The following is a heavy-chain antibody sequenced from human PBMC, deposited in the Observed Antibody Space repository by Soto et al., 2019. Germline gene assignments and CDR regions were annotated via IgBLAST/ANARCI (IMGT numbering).Heavy chain of an antibody. CDR2: ISWDSGRT. D-gene: IGHD6-6*01. V-gene: IGHV3-9*01. CDR3: AKAYSSSGHDAFDI. J-gene: IGHJ3*02. CDR1: RVTFWIYI. Sequence: SRAASRVTFWIYIMNGVRKTLGKGLEWVSGISWDSGRTGYADSVKGRFTISRDNANHSVHLQMNNLRFDDTALYYCAKAYSSSGHDAFDIWGRGARVTVSS.